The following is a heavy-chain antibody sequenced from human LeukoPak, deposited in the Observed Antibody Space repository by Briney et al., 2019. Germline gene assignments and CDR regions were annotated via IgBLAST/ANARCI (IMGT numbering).Heavy chain of an antibody. V-gene: IGHV1-46*01. CDR3: ARGQLSNTAMVTR. Sequence: ASVKVSCKASGYTFTSYYMHWVRQAPGQGLEWMGIINPSGGSTSYAQKFQGRVTMTRDTSISTAYTELSRLRSDDTAVYYCARGQLSNTAMVTRWGQGTLVTVSS. CDR1: GYTFTSYY. CDR2: INPSGGST. D-gene: IGHD5-18*01. J-gene: IGHJ4*02.